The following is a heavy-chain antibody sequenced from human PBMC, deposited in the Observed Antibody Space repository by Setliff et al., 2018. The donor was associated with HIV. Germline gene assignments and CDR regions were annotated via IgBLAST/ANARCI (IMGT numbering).Heavy chain of an antibody. D-gene: IGHD6-19*01. CDR3: ASHSGGWNYYLDY. CDR2: IYSSGNT. J-gene: IGHJ4*02. CDR1: GGSIRSDSYY. V-gene: IGHV4-61*02. Sequence: LSLTCTVSGGSIRSDSYYWTWIRQPAGEGLEWIGRIYSSGNTNYNPSLESRVTISVDTSKNQFSLKVNSVTAPETAVYYCASHSGGWNYYLDYWGQGTLVTVSS.